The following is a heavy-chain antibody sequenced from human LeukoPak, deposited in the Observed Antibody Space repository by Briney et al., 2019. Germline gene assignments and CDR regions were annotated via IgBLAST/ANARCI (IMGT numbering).Heavy chain of an antibody. Sequence: GGSLTLSCAASGFTVSRNYMSWVRQAPGNGLEWVSVIYSGGSTYYADSVKGRFTISRDNSKNTLYLQMNSLRAKDTAVYYCARAGPISSWHQFDYWGQGTLVTVSS. V-gene: IGHV3-66*01. J-gene: IGHJ4*02. CDR2: IYSGGST. CDR1: GFTVSRNY. CDR3: ARAGPISSWHQFDY. D-gene: IGHD6-13*01.